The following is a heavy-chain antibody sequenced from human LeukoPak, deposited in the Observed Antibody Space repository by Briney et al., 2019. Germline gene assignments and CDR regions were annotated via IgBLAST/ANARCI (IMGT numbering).Heavy chain of an antibody. CDR2: ISSSSSTI. V-gene: IGHV3-48*02. D-gene: IGHD3-22*01. Sequence: PGGSLRLSCAASGFTFSSYSMNWVRQAPGKGLEWVSYISSSSSTIYYADSVKGRLTISRDNAKNSLYLQMNSLRDEDTAVYYCARDLLGGDGSGHDYWGQGTLVTVSS. CDR3: ARDLLGGDGSGHDY. J-gene: IGHJ4*02. CDR1: GFTFSSYS.